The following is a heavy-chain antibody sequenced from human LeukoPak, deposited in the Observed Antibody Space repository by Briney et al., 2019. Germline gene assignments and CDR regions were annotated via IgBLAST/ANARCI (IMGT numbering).Heavy chain of an antibody. CDR2: IIPIFGTA. J-gene: IGHJ6*03. CDR1: GGTFSSYA. Sequence: ASVKVSCKASGGTFSSYAISWVRQAPGQGLEWMGGIIPIFGTANYAQKFQGRVTITTDESTSTAYMELSSLRSEDTAVYYCARDSSGALRYYYYYMDVWGKGTTVTVSS. CDR3: ARDSSGALRYYYYYMDV. D-gene: IGHD6-19*01. V-gene: IGHV1-69*05.